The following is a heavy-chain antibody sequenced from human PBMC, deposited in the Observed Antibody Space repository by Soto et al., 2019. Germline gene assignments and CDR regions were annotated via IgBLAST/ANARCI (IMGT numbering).Heavy chain of an antibody. D-gene: IGHD6-19*01. CDR1: GFTFDDYT. V-gene: IGHV3-43*01. Sequence: GGSLRLSCAASGFTFDDYTMHWVRQAPGKGLEWVSLISWDGGSTYYADSVKGRFTISRDNSKNSLYLQMNSLRTEDTALYYCAKGESEWLAGGFDYWGQGTLVTVSS. CDR2: ISWDGGST. J-gene: IGHJ4*02. CDR3: AKGESEWLAGGFDY.